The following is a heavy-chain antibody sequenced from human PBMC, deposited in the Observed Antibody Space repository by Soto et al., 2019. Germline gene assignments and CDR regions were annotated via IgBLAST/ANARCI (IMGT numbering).Heavy chain of an antibody. D-gene: IGHD6-13*01. CDR2: ISGSGGST. Sequence: SLRLSCAASGFTFSSYAMSWVRQAPGKGLEWVSAISGSGGSTYYADSVKGRFTISRDNSKTTLYLQMNSLRAEDTAIYYCAKDRIAAAGTNWFDPWGQGTLVTVSS. V-gene: IGHV3-23*01. J-gene: IGHJ5*02. CDR1: GFTFSSYA. CDR3: AKDRIAAAGTNWFDP.